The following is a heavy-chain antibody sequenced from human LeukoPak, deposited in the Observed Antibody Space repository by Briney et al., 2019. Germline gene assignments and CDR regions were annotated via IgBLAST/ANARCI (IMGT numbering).Heavy chain of an antibody. CDR2: ISSSSSYI. V-gene: IGHV3-21*01. Sequence: PGGSLRLSCAASGFTFSSYSMNWVRQAPGKGLERVSSISSSSSYIYYADSVKGRFTISRDNANNSLYLQMNSLRAEDTAVYYCARDIGPWGELLAGWYFDLWGRGTLVTVSS. D-gene: IGHD1-26*01. CDR3: ARDIGPWGELLAGWYFDL. J-gene: IGHJ2*01. CDR1: GFTFSSYS.